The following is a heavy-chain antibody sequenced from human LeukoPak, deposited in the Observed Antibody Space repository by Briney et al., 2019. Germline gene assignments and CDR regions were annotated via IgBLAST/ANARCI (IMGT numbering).Heavy chain of an antibody. J-gene: IGHJ4*02. CDR2: INYNGAIT. D-gene: IGHD3-3*02. CDR1: GFTFVDYG. CDR3: ARDRLGPSFSVSHFDL. Sequence: PGGSLRLSFATSGFTFVDYGLSWVRRAAGKGLEWLCAINYNGAITDYADSVKGRFTISRDNAKNSLYLRMDSLRAVDTALYYCARDRLGPSFSVSHFDLWGQGTLVTVSS. V-gene: IGHV3-20*03.